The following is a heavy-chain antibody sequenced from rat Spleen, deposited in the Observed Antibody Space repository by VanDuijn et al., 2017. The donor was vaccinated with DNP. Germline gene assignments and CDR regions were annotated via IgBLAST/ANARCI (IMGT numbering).Heavy chain of an antibody. CDR2: IYTGRGGT. J-gene: IGHJ3*01. Sequence: QVQLQQSGAELAKPGSSVKISCEASGYTFTPYYIGWIKQTTGPGLEYIGYIYTGRGGTNYTEKFRGKATLTVDKSSSTAFMQLSSLTPDDSAVYYCARSWVGVRGIWFAFWGQGTLVTVSS. CDR1: GYTFTPYY. D-gene: IGHD4-3*01. CDR3: ARSWVGVRGIWFAF. V-gene: IGHV1-43*01.